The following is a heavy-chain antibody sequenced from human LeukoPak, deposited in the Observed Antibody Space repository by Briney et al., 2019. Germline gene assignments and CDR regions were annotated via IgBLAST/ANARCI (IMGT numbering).Heavy chain of an antibody. V-gene: IGHV4-59*01. CDR1: GGSISSYY. J-gene: IGHJ5*02. CDR3: ARSSTKMNWFDP. D-gene: IGHD2-2*01. Sequence: SRTLSLTCTVSGGSISSYYWSWIRQPPGKGLEWIGYIYYSGSTNYNPSLKSRVTISVDTSKNQFSLKLSSVTAADTAVYYCARSSTKMNWFDPWGQGTLVTVSS. CDR2: IYYSGST.